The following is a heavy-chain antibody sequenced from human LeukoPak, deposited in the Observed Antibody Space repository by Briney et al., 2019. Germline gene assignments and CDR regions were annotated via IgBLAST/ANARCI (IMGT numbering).Heavy chain of an antibody. CDR3: ARDVRYCSGGSCYPDAFDI. Sequence: ASVKVSCKASGYTFTSYGISWVRQAPGQGLEWMGWISAYNGNTNYAQKFQGRVTITTDESTSTAYMELSSLRSEDTAVYYCARDVRYCSGGSCYPDAFDIWGQGTMVTVSS. J-gene: IGHJ3*02. CDR2: ISAYNGNT. V-gene: IGHV1-18*01. D-gene: IGHD2-15*01. CDR1: GYTFTSYG.